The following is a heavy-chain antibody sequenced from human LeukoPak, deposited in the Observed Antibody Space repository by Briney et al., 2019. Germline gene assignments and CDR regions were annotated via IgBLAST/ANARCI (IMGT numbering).Heavy chain of an antibody. V-gene: IGHV4-31*03. D-gene: IGHD5-24*01. CDR1: GGSISSGGYY. Sequence: SETLSLTCTVSGGSISSGGYYWSWIRQHPGKGLEWIGYIYYSGSTYYNPSLKSRVTISVDTSKNQFSLKLSSVTAADTAVYHCARDSGRDGYSFDYWGQGTLVTVSS. CDR3: ARDSGRDGYSFDY. CDR2: IYYSGST. J-gene: IGHJ4*02.